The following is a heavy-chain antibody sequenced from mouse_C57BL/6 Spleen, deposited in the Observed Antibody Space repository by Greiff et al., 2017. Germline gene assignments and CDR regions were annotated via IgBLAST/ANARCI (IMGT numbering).Heavy chain of an antibody. CDR2: IDPETGGT. D-gene: IGHD1-1*01. CDR3: TRSHYGSRDYYARDY. Sequence: QVQLQQSGAELVRPGASVTLSCKASGYTFTDYEMHWVKQTPVHGLEWIGAIDPETGGTAYNQKFKGKAILTADKSSSTAYMELRRLTSEDSAVYYCTRSHYGSRDYYARDYWGQGTSVTVSS. CDR1: GYTFTDYE. V-gene: IGHV1-15*01. J-gene: IGHJ4*01.